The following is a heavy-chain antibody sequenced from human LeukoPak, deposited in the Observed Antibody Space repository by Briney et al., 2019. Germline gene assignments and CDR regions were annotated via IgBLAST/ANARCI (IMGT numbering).Heavy chain of an antibody. CDR2: IYYSGST. V-gene: IGHV4-31*11. CDR1: GGSFSGYY. Sequence: SETLSLTCAVYGGSFSGYYWSWIRQHPGKGLEWIGYIYYSGSTYYNPSLKSRVTISVDTSKNQFSLKLSSVTAADTAVYYCARVMDVWGQGTTVTVSS. J-gene: IGHJ6*02. CDR3: ARVMDV.